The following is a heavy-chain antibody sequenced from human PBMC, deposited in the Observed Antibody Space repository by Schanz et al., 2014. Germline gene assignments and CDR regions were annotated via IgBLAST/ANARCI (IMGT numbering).Heavy chain of an antibody. Sequence: EVQLVESGGGLVQPGGSLRLSCTASGFSFDSYNMNWVRQSPGKGLEWVAFLSFDSRHIYYADSVKGRFTISRDNAKSSLPLQMNSLRADDTAVYYCAREIPMNRGDHYAMDVWGQGTTVTVSS. CDR1: GFSFDSYN. CDR2: LSFDSRHI. J-gene: IGHJ6*02. V-gene: IGHV3-21*06. D-gene: IGHD3-10*01. CDR3: AREIPMNRGDHYAMDV.